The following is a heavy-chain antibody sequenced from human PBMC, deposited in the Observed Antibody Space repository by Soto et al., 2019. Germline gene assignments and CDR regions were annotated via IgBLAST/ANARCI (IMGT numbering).Heavy chain of an antibody. J-gene: IGHJ4*02. V-gene: IGHV4-31*03. CDR1: GGSISSGGYY. Sequence: SETLSLTCTVSGGSISSGGYYWSWIRQHPGKGLEWIGYIYYSGSTYYNPSLKSRVTISVDTSKNQFSLKLSSVTAADTAVYYWARALGVAAEANIDYWGQGTLVTVSS. CDR2: IYYSGST. CDR3: ARALGVAAEANIDY. D-gene: IGHD2-15*01.